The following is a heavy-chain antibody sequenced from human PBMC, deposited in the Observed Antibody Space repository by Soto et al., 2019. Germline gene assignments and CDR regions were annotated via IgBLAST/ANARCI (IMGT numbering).Heavy chain of an antibody. V-gene: IGHV1-69*01. CDR3: ARERHCSGGRGPPGQYNWFDP. CDR1: GGTFSSYA. Sequence: QVQLVQSGAEVKKPGSSVKVSCKASGGTFSSYAISWVRQAPGQGLEWMGGIIPIFGTANYAQKFQGRVTITADESTRTAYMELSSLRSEDTAVYYCARERHCSGGRGPPGQYNWFDPWGQGTLVTVSS. CDR2: IIPIFGTA. D-gene: IGHD2-15*01. J-gene: IGHJ5*02.